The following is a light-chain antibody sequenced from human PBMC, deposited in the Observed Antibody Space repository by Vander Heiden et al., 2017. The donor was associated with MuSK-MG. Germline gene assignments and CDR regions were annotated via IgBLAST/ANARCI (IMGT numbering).Light chain of an antibody. CDR3: QQDYGSRT. CDR1: QSITTDS. J-gene: IGKJ1*01. V-gene: IGKV3-20*01. CDR2: GVS. Sequence: EIVLTQSPGTLSLSPGERATLSCRASQSITTDSLDWYQQKSGQAPRLLIYGVSIRATGIPDRFSGSGSGTDFTLTISRLEPEDFAVYYWQQDYGSRTFGQGTKVEIK.